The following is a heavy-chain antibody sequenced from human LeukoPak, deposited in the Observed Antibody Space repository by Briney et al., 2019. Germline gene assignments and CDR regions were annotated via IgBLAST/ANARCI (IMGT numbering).Heavy chain of an antibody. CDR3: ARDHYSRNDY. J-gene: IGHJ4*02. CDR2: ISYDGSNK. Sequence: GRSLRLSCAASGFTFSSYGMHWVRQAPGKGLEWVAVISYDGSNKYYADSVKGRFTISRDNAKNSLYLQMNNLRDEDTAVYYCARDHYSRNDYWGQGTLVTVSS. CDR1: GFTFSSYG. V-gene: IGHV3-30*03. D-gene: IGHD6-13*01.